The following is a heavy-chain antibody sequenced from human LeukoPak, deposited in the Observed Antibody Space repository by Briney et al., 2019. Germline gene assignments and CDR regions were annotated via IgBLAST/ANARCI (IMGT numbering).Heavy chain of an antibody. Sequence: SETLSLTCTVSGGSMSSGDYYWSWIRQPPGKALEWSGYIYYSGSTYSNPSLKSRVTMSVDTSKNHFSLNLRSVTAADTAVYYCARDGGSGWYNYWGQGTLVTVSS. CDR2: IYYSGST. V-gene: IGHV4-30-4*01. CDR1: GGSMSSGDYY. D-gene: IGHD6-19*01. J-gene: IGHJ4*02. CDR3: ARDGGSGWYNY.